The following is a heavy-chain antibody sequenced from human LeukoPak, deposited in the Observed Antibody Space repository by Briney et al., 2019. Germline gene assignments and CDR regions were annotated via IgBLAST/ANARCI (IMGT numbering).Heavy chain of an antibody. V-gene: IGHV4-31*03. CDR3: ARGEVRGVMDFDY. J-gene: IGHJ4*02. Sequence: PSETLSLTCTVSGGSISSGGYYWTWIRQHPGKGLEWIGYIYYSGSTYYNPSLKSRLTMSVDTSKNQFSLKLSSVTAADTGVYYCARGEVRGVMDFDYWGQGTLVSVSS. D-gene: IGHD3-10*01. CDR2: IYYSGST. CDR1: GGSISSGGYY.